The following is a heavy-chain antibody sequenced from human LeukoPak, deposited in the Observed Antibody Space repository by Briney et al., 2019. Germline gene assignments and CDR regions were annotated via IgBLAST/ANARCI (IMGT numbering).Heavy chain of an antibody. CDR1: GFTFSSYA. CDR2: ISYDGSNK. D-gene: IGHD2-2*01. V-gene: IGHV3-30*01. Sequence: GRSLRLSCAASGFTFSSYAMHWIRQAPGKGLEWVAVISYDGSNKYYADSVKGRFTISRDNSKNTLYLQMNSLRAEDTAVYYCARDPRLQIVVGPAFNLFFDCWGQGTLVTVSS. J-gene: IGHJ4*02. CDR3: ARDPRLQIVVGPAFNLFFDC.